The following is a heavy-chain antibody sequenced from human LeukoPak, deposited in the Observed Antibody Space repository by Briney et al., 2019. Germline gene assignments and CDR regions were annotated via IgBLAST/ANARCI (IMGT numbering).Heavy chain of an antibody. Sequence: GGSLRLSCAASGFTFSSHWMHWVRQAPGKGLVWVSRINSDGSSTSYVDSVKGRFTISRDNAKNTLCLQMNSLRAEDTAVYYCASAFGEPLYYFGSWGQGTLVTVSS. CDR3: ASAFGEPLYYFGS. CDR1: GFTFSSHW. V-gene: IGHV3-74*01. D-gene: IGHD3-10*01. J-gene: IGHJ4*02. CDR2: INSDGSST.